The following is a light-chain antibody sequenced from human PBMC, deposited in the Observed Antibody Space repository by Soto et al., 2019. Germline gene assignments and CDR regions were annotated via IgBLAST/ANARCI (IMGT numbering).Light chain of an antibody. V-gene: IGKV1-5*01. Sequence: DIQMTQSPSTLSASVGDKVTITCRASQTISFWLAWYQQKPGKAPKLLIYDASSLESGGPSRFRGSGSGTEFTLTISSLQPDDFATYYCQQYHSSPYTFGQGTKLE. CDR1: QTISFW. J-gene: IGKJ2*01. CDR2: DAS. CDR3: QQYHSSPYT.